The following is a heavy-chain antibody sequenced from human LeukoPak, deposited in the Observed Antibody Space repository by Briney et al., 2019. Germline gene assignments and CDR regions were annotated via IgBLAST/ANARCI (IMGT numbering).Heavy chain of an antibody. Sequence: SETLSLTCAVYGGSFSGYYWSWIRQPPGKGLEWVGEINHSGSTNYNPSLKSRVTISVDTSKNQFSLKLSSVTAADTAVYYCASGLLMGFWSGYYGGDAFDIWGQGTMVTVSS. CDR3: ASGLLMGFWSGYYGGDAFDI. J-gene: IGHJ3*02. CDR2: INHSGST. CDR1: GGSFSGYY. D-gene: IGHD3-3*01. V-gene: IGHV4-34*01.